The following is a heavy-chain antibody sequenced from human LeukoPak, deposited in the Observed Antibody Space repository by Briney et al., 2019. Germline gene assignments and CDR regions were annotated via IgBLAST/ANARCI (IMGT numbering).Heavy chain of an antibody. CDR3: ARGLIAAADNDAFDI. V-gene: IGHV3-48*04. CDR1: GFTFSSYS. CDR2: ISSSSSTI. J-gene: IGHJ3*02. D-gene: IGHD6-13*01. Sequence: PGGSLRLSCAASGFTFSSYSMNGVRQAQGKGREGVSYISSSSSTIYYADSVKGRFTISRDNAKNSLYLQMNSLRAEDTAVYYCARGLIAAADNDAFDIWGQGTMVTVSS.